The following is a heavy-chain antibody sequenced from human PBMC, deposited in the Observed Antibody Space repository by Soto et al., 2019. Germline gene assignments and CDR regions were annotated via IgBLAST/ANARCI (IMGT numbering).Heavy chain of an antibody. J-gene: IGHJ4*02. CDR2: ISAYNGNT. V-gene: IGHV1-18*01. Sequence: GASVKVSCKASGYTFTSYGISWVRQAPGQGLEWMGWISAYNGNTNYAQKLQGRVTMTTDTSTSTAHMKLRSLRSDDTAVYYCAREALRITMIVPPMDYWGQGTLVTVSS. CDR1: GYTFTSYG. CDR3: AREALRITMIVPPMDY. D-gene: IGHD3-22*01.